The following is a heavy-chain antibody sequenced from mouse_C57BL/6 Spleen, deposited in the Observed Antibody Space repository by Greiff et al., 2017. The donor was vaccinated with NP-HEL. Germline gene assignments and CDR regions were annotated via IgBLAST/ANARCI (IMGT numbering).Heavy chain of an antibody. Sequence: VKLVESGAELVKPGASVTMSCKASGYTFTTYPIEWMKQNHGKSLEWIGNFHPYNDATNNTEKFMGKATLTVETSASTVYLELSRLTSDDSAVDYCARRSDYGHCFDYWGQGTTLTVSS. D-gene: IGHD1-1*02. CDR2: FHPYNDAT. J-gene: IGHJ2*01. V-gene: IGHV1-47*01. CDR1: GYTFTTYP. CDR3: ARRSDYGHCFDY.